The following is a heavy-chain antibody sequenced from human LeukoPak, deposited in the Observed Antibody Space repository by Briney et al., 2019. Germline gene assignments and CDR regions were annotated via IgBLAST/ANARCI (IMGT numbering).Heavy chain of an antibody. D-gene: IGHD6-13*01. CDR2: IYYSGST. Sequence: SETLSLTCTVSGGSISSYYWSWIRQPPGKGLEWIGYIYYSGSTNYNPSLKSRVTISVDTSKNRFSLKLSSVTAADTAVYYCARWQQLDTFDYWGQGTLVTVSS. CDR3: ARWQQLDTFDY. V-gene: IGHV4-59*01. CDR1: GGSISSYY. J-gene: IGHJ4*02.